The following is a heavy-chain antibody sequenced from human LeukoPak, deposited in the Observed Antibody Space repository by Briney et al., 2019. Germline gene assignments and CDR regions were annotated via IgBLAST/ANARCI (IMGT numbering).Heavy chain of an antibody. CDR1: GGSISSGGYY. CDR2: IYYSGST. CDR3: ARDSKGYCSGGSCYLDY. Sequence: SETLSLTCTVSGGSISSGGYYWSWIRQHPGKGLEWIGYIYYSGSTYYNPSLKSRVTISVDTSKNQFSLKLSSVTAADTAVYYCARDSKGYCSGGSCYLDYWGQGTLVTVSS. D-gene: IGHD2-15*01. V-gene: IGHV4-31*03. J-gene: IGHJ4*02.